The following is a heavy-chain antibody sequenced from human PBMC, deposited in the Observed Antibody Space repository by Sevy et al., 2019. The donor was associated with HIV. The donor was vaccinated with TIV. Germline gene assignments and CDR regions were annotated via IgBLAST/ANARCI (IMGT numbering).Heavy chain of an antibody. D-gene: IGHD3-22*01. CDR3: AKDVYDSSGYYPMGAFDI. Sequence: GGSLRLSCTASGFTFSNYEMNWVRQAPGKGLEWVSYITLSGSSTYYADSVKGRFTISRDNAKNSLYLQMNSLRAEDTAVYYCAKDVYDSSGYYPMGAFDIWGQGTLVTVSS. J-gene: IGHJ3*02. CDR1: GFTFSNYE. V-gene: IGHV3-48*03. CDR2: ITLSGSST.